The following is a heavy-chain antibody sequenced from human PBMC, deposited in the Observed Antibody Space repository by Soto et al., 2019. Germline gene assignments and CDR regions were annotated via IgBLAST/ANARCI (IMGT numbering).Heavy chain of an antibody. CDR1: GGSFSGYY. CDR3: ARLNDIVVVNCGMDV. V-gene: IGHV4-34*01. J-gene: IGHJ6*02. CDR2: INHSGST. Sequence: QVQLQQWGAGLLKPSETLSLTCAVSGGSFSGYYWSWIRQHPGKGLEWIGEINHSGSTNYNPSLKSRVTISVDTSKNQFSLKLSSVTAADTAVYYCARLNDIVVVNCGMDVWGQGTTVTVSS. D-gene: IGHD2-15*01.